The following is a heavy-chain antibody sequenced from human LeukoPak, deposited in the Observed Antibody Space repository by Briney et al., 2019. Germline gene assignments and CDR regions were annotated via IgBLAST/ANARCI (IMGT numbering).Heavy chain of an antibody. D-gene: IGHD3-10*01. Sequence: GRSLRLSCAASGFTFSSYAMHWVRQTPGKGLEWIGRTKAKVDNYVTEYAASVKGRFTISRDESKSSLYLQMNSLKTEDTAVYYCARDNIGSYDYWGQGTRVTVSS. CDR2: TKAKVDNYVT. CDR3: ARDNIGSYDY. CDR1: GFTFSSYA. J-gene: IGHJ4*02. V-gene: IGHV3-72*01.